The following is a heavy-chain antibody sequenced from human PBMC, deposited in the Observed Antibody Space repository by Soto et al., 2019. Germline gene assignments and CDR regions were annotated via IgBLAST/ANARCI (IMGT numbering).Heavy chain of an antibody. CDR2: IRSKANSYAT. Sequence: GGSLRLSCAASGFTFSGSAMHWVRQASGKGLEWVGRIRSKANSYATAYAASVKGRFTISRDDSKNTAYLQMNSLKTEDTAVYYCTRHPADQDYYDSSGRSNYFDYWGQGTLVTVSS. D-gene: IGHD3-22*01. V-gene: IGHV3-73*01. CDR1: GFTFSGSA. J-gene: IGHJ4*02. CDR3: TRHPADQDYYDSSGRSNYFDY.